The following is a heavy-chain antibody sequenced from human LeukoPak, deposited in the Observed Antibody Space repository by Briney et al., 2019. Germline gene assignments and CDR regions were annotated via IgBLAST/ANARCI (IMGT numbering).Heavy chain of an antibody. V-gene: IGHV3-9*01. D-gene: IGHD2-21*02. CDR3: ARGVTAVDY. CDR2: ISWNSGSI. CDR1: GFTFDDYA. Sequence: PGGSLRLSCAASGFTFDDYAMHWVRQAPGKGLEWVSGISWNSGSIGYADSVKGRFTISRDNAKNSVYLQVNSLRAEDTAVYYCARGVTAVDYWGQGTLVTVSS. J-gene: IGHJ4*02.